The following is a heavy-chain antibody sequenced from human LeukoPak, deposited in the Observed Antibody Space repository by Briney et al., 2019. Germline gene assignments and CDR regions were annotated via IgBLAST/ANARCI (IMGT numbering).Heavy chain of an antibody. CDR1: GFTFSNYW. CDR3: VREGFANLLWDY. V-gene: IGHV3-74*01. J-gene: IGHJ4*02. D-gene: IGHD3-10*01. Sequence: GGSLRLSCAAPGFTFSNYWMHWVRQAPGKGLVWVSRINSDGRSIDGSRITYADSVKGRFTISRDNAKNTLYLQMNSLRAEDTAVYYCVREGFANLLWDYWGQGTLVTVSS. CDR2: INSDGRSIDGSRI.